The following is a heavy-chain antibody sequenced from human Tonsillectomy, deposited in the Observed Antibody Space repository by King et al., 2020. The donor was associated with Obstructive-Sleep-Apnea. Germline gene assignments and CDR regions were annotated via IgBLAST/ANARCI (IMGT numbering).Heavy chain of an antibody. V-gene: IGHV2-70*11. CDR3: ARMAGAGWDHYYGMDV. J-gene: IGHJ6*02. Sequence: TLKESGPALVKPTQTLTLTCTISGFSISTSGMCVSWIRQPPGKALEWLARIDWDDDKYYSTSLKTRLTISKDTSKNQVVLTMTNMDPVDTATYYCARMAGAGWDHYYGMDVWGQGTTVTVSS. D-gene: IGHD3-10*01. CDR2: IDWDDDK. CDR1: GFSISTSGMC.